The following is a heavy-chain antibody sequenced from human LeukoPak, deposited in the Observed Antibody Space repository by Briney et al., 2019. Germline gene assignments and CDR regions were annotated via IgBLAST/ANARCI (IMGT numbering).Heavy chain of an antibody. J-gene: IGHJ4*02. D-gene: IGHD3-22*01. CDR2: IYTSGST. Sequence: PSETLSLTCTVSGGSISSYYWSWIRQPAGKGLEWIGRIYTSGSTNYNPSLKSRVTMSVDTSKNQFSLKLSSVTAADTAVYYCERDYYDSSGYYFHFDYWGQGTLVTVSS. CDR1: GGSISSYY. V-gene: IGHV4-4*07. CDR3: ERDYYDSSGYYFHFDY.